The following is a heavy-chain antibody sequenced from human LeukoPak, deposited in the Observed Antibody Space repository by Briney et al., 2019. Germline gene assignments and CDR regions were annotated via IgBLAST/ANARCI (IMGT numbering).Heavy chain of an antibody. V-gene: IGHV4-59*01. Sequence: SETLSLTCTVSGGPISTYYWSWIRLPPGKGLEWIAYIYFTGRTQYNPSLKNRVTISVDTSKNQFSLRLSSVTPADTAVYYCARGGYDSDFDYWGQGTLVTVSS. J-gene: IGHJ4*02. CDR1: GGPISTYY. CDR3: ARGGYDSDFDY. D-gene: IGHD3-3*01. CDR2: IYFTGRT.